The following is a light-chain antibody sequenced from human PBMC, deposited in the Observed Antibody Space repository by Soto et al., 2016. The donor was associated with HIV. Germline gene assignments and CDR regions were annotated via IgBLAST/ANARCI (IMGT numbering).Light chain of an antibody. CDR1: NIGSKS. V-gene: IGLV3-21*03. CDR2: DDT. J-gene: IGLJ2*01. CDR3: QVWDSGDVI. Sequence: SYELTQPPSVSVAPGNTARITCGGNNIGSKSVFWYQQKSGQAPVLVVYDDTDRPSGIPERFSGSNSGNTAALTISRVEAGDEAHYYCQVWDSGDVIFAGGTKVTVL.